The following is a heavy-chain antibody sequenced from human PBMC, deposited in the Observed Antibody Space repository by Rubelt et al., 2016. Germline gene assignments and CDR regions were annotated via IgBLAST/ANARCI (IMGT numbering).Heavy chain of an antibody. V-gene: IGHV4-34*01. Sequence: QVQLQQWGAGLLKPSETLSLTCGVYGGSFSGYYWSWIRQPPGKGLEWIGEINHSGSSTYNPSLKSRVTISVDTSKRQFSRSWGPVTAADTAVYYCARLSRYCSSSTCYYFDFWGQGTLVTVSS. D-gene: IGHD2-2*01. CDR1: GGSFSGYY. J-gene: IGHJ4*02. CDR3: ARLSRYCSSSTCYYFDF. CDR2: INHSGSS.